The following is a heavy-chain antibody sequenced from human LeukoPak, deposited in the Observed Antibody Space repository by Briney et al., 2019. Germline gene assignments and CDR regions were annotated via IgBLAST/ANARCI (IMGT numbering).Heavy chain of an antibody. D-gene: IGHD5-24*01. V-gene: IGHV3-7*01. J-gene: IGHJ4*02. CDR2: IKQDGTDK. CDR3: ARRRGMATTPPEYYFDY. CDR1: GFTFSTYW. Sequence: PGGSLRLSCAGSGFTFSTYWMSWVRQAPGKGLDWVANIKQDGTDKYYVDSVKGRFTISRDNAKNLLYLQMNSLRAEDTAVYYCARRRGMATTPPEYYFDYWGQGTLVTVSS.